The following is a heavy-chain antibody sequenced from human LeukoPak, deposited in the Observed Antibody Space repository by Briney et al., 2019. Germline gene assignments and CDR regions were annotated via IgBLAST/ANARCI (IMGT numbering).Heavy chain of an antibody. V-gene: IGHV3-48*04. Sequence: GGSLRLSCAASGFTFSTYSMNWVRQAPGKGLEWISFISSGGTTMYYADSVKGRFTISRDNGKNSLYLHMNSLTAEDTAVYYCARISDYQLLLSLDYWGQGSLVTVSS. CDR1: GFTFSTYS. D-gene: IGHD2-2*01. J-gene: IGHJ4*02. CDR3: ARISDYQLLLSLDY. CDR2: ISSGGTTM.